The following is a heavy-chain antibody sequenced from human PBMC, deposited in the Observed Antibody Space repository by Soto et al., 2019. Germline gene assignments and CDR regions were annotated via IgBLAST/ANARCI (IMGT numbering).Heavy chain of an antibody. J-gene: IGHJ5*02. D-gene: IGHD2-15*01. CDR3: ARVMVVAATSPGVEPNWFDP. V-gene: IGHV4-59*01. CDR1: SGSLSSNY. CDR2: INYSGST. Sequence: SETLSLTCTVSSGSLSSNYWSWIRQPPGKGLEWIGYINYSGSTNYNPSLKSRITISVDTSKNQLSLKLSSVAAADTAVYYCARVMVVAATSPGVEPNWFDPWGQGTLVTVSS.